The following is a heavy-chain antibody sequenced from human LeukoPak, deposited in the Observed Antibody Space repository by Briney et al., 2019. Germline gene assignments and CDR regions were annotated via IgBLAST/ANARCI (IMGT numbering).Heavy chain of an antibody. D-gene: IGHD3-3*01. CDR1: GFTVSSYG. CDR3: ARDGITIFGVVKKAFDI. CDR2: IWYDGSNK. J-gene: IGHJ3*02. V-gene: IGHV3-33*08. Sequence: GRSLRLSCAASGFTVSSYGMHWVRQAPGKGLEGVAVIWYDGSNKHYADTVKGRFTISRDNSENTLYLQMNSLRAEDTAVYYCARDGITIFGVVKKAFDIWGQGTMVTVSP.